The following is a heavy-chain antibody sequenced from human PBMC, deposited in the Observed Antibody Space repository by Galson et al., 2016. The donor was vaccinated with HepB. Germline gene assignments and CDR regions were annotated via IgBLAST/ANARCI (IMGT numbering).Heavy chain of an antibody. Sequence: SVKVSCKASGGTFSSYAINWVRQAPGQGLEWMGGIIPIFGTPNYAQKFQGRVTITADESTSTAYMELSSLRSEDTAVYYCAARGGSVAAAGRYWFDPWGQGTLVTVSS. CDR1: GGTFSSYA. CDR2: IIPIFGTP. V-gene: IGHV1-69*13. J-gene: IGHJ5*02. D-gene: IGHD6-13*01. CDR3: AARGGSVAAAGRYWFDP.